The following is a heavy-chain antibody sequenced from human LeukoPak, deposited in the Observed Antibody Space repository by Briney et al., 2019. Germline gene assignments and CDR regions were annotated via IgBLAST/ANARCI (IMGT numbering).Heavy chain of an antibody. D-gene: IGHD6-19*01. CDR1: GGSISSGGYY. V-gene: IGHV4-39*01. CDR3: ARHRFSSGWFALLNYFDP. J-gene: IGHJ5*02. Sequence: PSETLSLTCTVSGGSISSGGYYWSWIRQHPGKGLEWIGYIYYSGSTHYNPSLKSRVTISVDTSKNQLSLKVSSVTAADTAVYYCARHRFSSGWFALLNYFDPWGQGTVVTVSS. CDR2: IYYSGST.